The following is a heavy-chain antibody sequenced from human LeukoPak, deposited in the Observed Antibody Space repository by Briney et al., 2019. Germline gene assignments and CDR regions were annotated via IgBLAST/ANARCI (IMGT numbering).Heavy chain of an antibody. Sequence: GGSLRLSCAASGFTFSNYAMSWVRQAPGKGLEWVSSISSGGTTHYSDSVKGRFPISRDNSKNTWFLQMNGLRAEDTADYYCAKYFYDSSTYSFDCWGQGSLVTVSS. CDR3: AKYFYDSSTYSFDC. J-gene: IGHJ4*02. CDR1: GFTFSNYA. V-gene: IGHV3-23*01. D-gene: IGHD3-22*01. CDR2: ISSGGTT.